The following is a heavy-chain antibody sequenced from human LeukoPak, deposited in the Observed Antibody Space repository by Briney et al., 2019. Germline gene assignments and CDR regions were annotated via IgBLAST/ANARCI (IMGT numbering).Heavy chain of an antibody. CDR3: AKRGVVIRVILVGFHREAYYFDS. D-gene: IGHD2-21*01. V-gene: IGHV3-23*01. J-gene: IGHJ4*02. Sequence: PGGSLRLSCAVSGITLSNYGMTWVRQAPGKGLEWVAGISGSGGSTNYADSVKGRFTISRDSPENTLFLQMNSLRAEDTAVYFCAKRGVVIRVILVGFHREAYYFDSWGQGALVTVSS. CDR2: ISGSGGST. CDR1: GITLSNYG.